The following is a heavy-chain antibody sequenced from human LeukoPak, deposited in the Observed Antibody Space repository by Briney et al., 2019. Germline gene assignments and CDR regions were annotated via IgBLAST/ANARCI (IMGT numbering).Heavy chain of an antibody. CDR1: GGSISPLY. Sequence: SETLSLTCTVSGGSISPLYWSWIRQPPGKGLEFIGYIYYSGTTNYNPSFKSRVTLSVDTSKNQFYLKLSSVTAADTAVYYCARGGVAAKYYFDYWGQGTLVTVSS. V-gene: IGHV4-59*11. CDR3: ARGGVAAKYYFDY. CDR2: IYYSGTT. J-gene: IGHJ4*02. D-gene: IGHD3-10*01.